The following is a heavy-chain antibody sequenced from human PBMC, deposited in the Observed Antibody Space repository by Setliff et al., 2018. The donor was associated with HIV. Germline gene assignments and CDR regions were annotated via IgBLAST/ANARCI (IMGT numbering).Heavy chain of an antibody. CDR3: ARVRLRVPPSIFDY. Sequence: SETLSLTCAVYGAPFNGYYWAWIRQSPAKGLEWIGEIYQSGIVNYNPSLQSRVTISTDTSKNQFSLRLNSVTVADTAVYYCARVRLRVPPSIFDYWGMGSLVTVSS. J-gene: IGHJ4*02. V-gene: IGHV4-34*01. D-gene: IGHD2-2*01. CDR2: IYQSGIV. CDR1: GAPFNGYY.